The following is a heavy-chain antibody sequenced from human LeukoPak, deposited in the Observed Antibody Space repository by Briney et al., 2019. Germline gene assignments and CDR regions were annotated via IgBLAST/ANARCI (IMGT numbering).Heavy chain of an antibody. CDR1: GYTFTNFGFTYG. V-gene: IGHV1-18*01. CDR2: INTYNGNT. Sequence: ASVKVSCKASGYTFTNFGFTYGISWVRQAPEQGLEWMGWINTYNGNTNYAQNLQGRVTMTTDTSTNTAYMELRSLRSDDTAVYYCARAPGNYFDSWGQGTLVTVSS. J-gene: IGHJ4*02. CDR3: ARAPGNYFDS. D-gene: IGHD1-26*01.